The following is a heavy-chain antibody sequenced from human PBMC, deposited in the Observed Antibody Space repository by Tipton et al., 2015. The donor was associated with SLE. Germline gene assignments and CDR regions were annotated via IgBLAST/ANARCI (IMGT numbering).Heavy chain of an antibody. CDR1: GGSITNRRYY. Sequence: TLSLTCSVSGGSITNRRYYWGWVRRPPGKGLEWIGSASYSGNTYYTPSLKSRVTISVDTSKNQFSLKLSSVTAADTAVYYCARYIVVVRYFDYWGQGTLVTVSS. CDR2: ASYSGNT. J-gene: IGHJ4*02. D-gene: IGHD2-21*01. V-gene: IGHV4-39*07. CDR3: ARYIVVVRYFDY.